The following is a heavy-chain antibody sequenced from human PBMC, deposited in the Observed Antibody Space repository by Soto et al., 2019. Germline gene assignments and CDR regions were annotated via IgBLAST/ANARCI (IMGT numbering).Heavy chain of an antibody. CDR2: IIPIFGTA. V-gene: IGHV1-69*06. CDR1: GGTFSSYS. D-gene: IGHD5-12*01. J-gene: IGHJ4*02. CDR3: ARVGGYSGSKVDY. Sequence: SVKVSCKASGGTFSSYSISWVQQAPGQGLEWMGGIIPIFGTANYAQKFQGRVTITADKSTSTAYMELSSLRSDDTAVYYCARVGGYSGSKVDYWGQGTLVSVS.